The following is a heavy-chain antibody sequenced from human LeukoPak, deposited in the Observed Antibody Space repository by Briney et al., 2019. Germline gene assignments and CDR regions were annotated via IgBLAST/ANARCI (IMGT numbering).Heavy chain of an antibody. V-gene: IGHV4-38-2*01. J-gene: IGHJ4*02. CDR2: MHHSGTA. CDR1: GYSISSGYF. Sequence: PSETLSLTXVVSGYSISSGYFWGWIRQPPGKRLEWIGIMHHSGTAFYSPSLKSRVTISIDTSKNQFSLKLSSVTAADTAVYYCASLGSYDYFDYWGQGTLVTVSS. D-gene: IGHD1-26*01. CDR3: ASLGSYDYFDY.